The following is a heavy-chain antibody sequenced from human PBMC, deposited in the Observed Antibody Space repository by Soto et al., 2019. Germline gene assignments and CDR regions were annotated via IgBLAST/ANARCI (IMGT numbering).Heavy chain of an antibody. CDR2: IIPIFGTA. J-gene: IGHJ5*02. Sequence: QVQLVQSGAEVKKPGSSVKVSCKASGGTFSSYAISWVRQAPGQGLEWMGGIIPIFGTANYAQKFQGRVTITADESTSTADMELSSLRSEDTAVYYCARDREGAIFPNWFDPWGQGTLVTVSS. CDR3: ARDREGAIFPNWFDP. CDR1: GGTFSSYA. V-gene: IGHV1-69*01. D-gene: IGHD3-9*01.